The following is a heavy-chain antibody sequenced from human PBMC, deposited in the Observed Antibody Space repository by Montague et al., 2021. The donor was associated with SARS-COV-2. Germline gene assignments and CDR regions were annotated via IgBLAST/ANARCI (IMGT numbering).Heavy chain of an antibody. V-gene: IGHV4-39*01. J-gene: IGHJ6*02. CDR3: ARLWDTVYYYYGMDV. CDR1: GGSISSSSYY. D-gene: IGHD1-26*01. Sequence: SETLSLTCAVSGGSISSSSYYWGWIRLPPGKGLEWIGSIHYSGSTYYNPSLKSRVSISVDTSKNQFSLKLSSVTAADTAVYYCARLWDTVYYYYGMDVWGQGTTVTVSS. CDR2: IHYSGST.